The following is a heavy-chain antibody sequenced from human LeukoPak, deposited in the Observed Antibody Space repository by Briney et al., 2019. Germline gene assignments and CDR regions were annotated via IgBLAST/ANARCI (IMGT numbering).Heavy chain of an antibody. D-gene: IGHD4-17*01. V-gene: IGHV4-39*01. J-gene: IGHJ3*02. CDR1: GGSISSSSYY. Sequence: KASETLSLTCTVSGGSISSSSYYWGWIRQPPGKGLEWIGSIYYSGSTYYNPSLKSRVTISVDTSKNQFSLKLSSVTAADTAVYYCARHNGDYDAFDIWGQGTMVTVSS. CDR2: IYYSGST. CDR3: ARHNGDYDAFDI.